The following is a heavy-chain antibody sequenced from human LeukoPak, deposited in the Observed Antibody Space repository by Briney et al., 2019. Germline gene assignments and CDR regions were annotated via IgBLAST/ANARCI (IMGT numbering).Heavy chain of an antibody. CDR3: ARGPGRYCSSTSCRRDGAFDI. J-gene: IGHJ3*02. D-gene: IGHD2-2*01. Sequence: SETLSLTCAVYGGSFSGYYWSWIRQPPGKGLEWIGEINHSGSTNYNPSLKSRVTISVDTSKNQFSLKLSSVTAADTAVYYCARGPGRYCSSTSCRRDGAFDIWGQGTMVIVSS. CDR1: GGSFSGYY. CDR2: INHSGST. V-gene: IGHV4-34*01.